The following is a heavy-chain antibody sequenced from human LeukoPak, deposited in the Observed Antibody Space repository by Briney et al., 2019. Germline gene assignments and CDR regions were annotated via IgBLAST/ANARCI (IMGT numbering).Heavy chain of an antibody. V-gene: IGHV1-2*02. J-gene: IGHJ4*02. CDR3: AKDLSAATDSSFVY. CDR1: GYTFTGYY. Sequence: ASVKVSCKASGYTFTGYYMHWVRQAPGQGLEWMGWINPNSGGTNYAQKFQGRVTMTRDTSISTAYMELSRLRSDDTAVYYCAKDLSAATDSSFVYWGQGTLVTVSS. D-gene: IGHD6-13*01. CDR2: INPNSGGT.